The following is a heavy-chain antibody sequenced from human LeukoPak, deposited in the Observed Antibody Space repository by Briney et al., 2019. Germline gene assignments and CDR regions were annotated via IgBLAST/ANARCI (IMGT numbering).Heavy chain of an antibody. CDR3: ARDPRNMGLDP. Sequence: PGGSLRLSCVASGFPLSGYWMYWVRQAPGKGLVGVARNDGDGRKINHADSVKGRFTISRDNAKNTLYLQMNSLRAEDTAVYYCARDPRNMGLDPWGQGTLVTVSS. D-gene: IGHD2/OR15-2a*01. J-gene: IGHJ5*02. CDR2: NDGDGRKI. V-gene: IGHV3-74*01. CDR1: GFPLSGYW.